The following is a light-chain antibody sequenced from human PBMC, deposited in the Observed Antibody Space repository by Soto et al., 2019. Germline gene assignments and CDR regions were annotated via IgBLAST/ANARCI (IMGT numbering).Light chain of an antibody. CDR3: ASYTTSSTYV. V-gene: IGLV2-14*01. Sequence: QSALTQPASVSGSPGQSIAISCTGTRSDVGGYSYVSWYQQQPGKAPKLVISDVSNRPSGVSDRFSGSKSGNTASLTISGLQTEDEADYFCASYTTSSTYVFATGTKLTVL. CDR2: DVS. J-gene: IGLJ1*01. CDR1: RSDVGGYSY.